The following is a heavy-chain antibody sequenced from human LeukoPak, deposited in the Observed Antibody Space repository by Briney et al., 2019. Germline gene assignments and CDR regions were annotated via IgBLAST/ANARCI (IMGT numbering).Heavy chain of an antibody. J-gene: IGHJ4*02. CDR2: INMDGSIT. V-gene: IGHV3-74*01. CDR1: GFTFSNYW. D-gene: IGHD5-24*01. CDR3: AREYGYNTAHFDY. Sequence: GGSLRLSCAASGFTFSNYWMHWVRQAPGKGLVWVSRINMDGSITSYADSVEGRFIISRDNAKSTLYLQMNSLRAESTAVYYCAREYGYNTAHFDYWGQGTLVTVSS.